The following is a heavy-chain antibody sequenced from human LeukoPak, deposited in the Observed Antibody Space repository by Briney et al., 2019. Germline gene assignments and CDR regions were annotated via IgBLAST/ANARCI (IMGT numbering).Heavy chain of an antibody. V-gene: IGHV1-69*04. D-gene: IGHD4-17*01. CDR1: GGTFSSYA. CDR2: IIPILGIA. J-gene: IGHJ6*02. Sequence: GASVKVSCKASGGTFSSYAISWVRQAPGQGLEWMGRIIPILGIANYAQKFQGRVTITADKSTSTAYMELSSLRSEDTAVYYCARELTTNYYYYYGMDVWGQGTTVTVSS. CDR3: ARELTTNYYYYYGMDV.